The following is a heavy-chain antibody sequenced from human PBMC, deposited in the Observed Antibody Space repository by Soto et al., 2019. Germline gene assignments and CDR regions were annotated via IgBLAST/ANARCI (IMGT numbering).Heavy chain of an antibody. CDR2: MNPNSGNT. Sequence: ASVKVSCKASGYTFTSYDINWVRQATGQGLEWMGWMNPNSGNTGYAQKFQGRVTMTRNTSISTAYMELSSLRSEDTAVYYCARGGRISVVVASDYWGQGTLVTVSS. CDR1: GYTFTSYD. D-gene: IGHD2-15*01. J-gene: IGHJ4*02. V-gene: IGHV1-8*01. CDR3: ARGGRISVVVASDY.